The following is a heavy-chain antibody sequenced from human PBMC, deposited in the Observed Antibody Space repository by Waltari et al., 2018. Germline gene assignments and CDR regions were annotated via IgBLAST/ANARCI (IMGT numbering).Heavy chain of an antibody. CDR2: MNPNSGNT. J-gene: IGHJ6*02. D-gene: IGHD3-3*01. CDR3: ATYYDFWSGYFGGGMDV. CDR1: GYTFTSYD. Sequence: QVQLVQSGAEVKKPGASVKVSCKASGYTFTSYDINWVRQATGQGLEWMGWMNPNSGNTGYAQKFQGRVTMTRNTSISTAYMELSSLRSEDTAVYYCATYYDFWSGYFGGGMDVWGQGTTVIVSS. V-gene: IGHV1-8*01.